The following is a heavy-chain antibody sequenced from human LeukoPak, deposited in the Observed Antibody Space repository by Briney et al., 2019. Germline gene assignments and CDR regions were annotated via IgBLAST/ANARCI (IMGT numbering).Heavy chain of an antibody. D-gene: IGHD2-2*02. CDR1: GYRFTSYW. J-gene: IGHJ5*02. Sequence: GEALKISFKGSGYRFTSYWIGWVRQMPGKGLEWMGIIYPGDSDTRYSPSFQGQVTISADKSINTAYLQWSSMKASDTAMYYCARLGSGVVVPAAIKYNWFDPWGQGTLVTVSS. V-gene: IGHV5-51*01. CDR2: IYPGDSDT. CDR3: ARLGSGVVVPAAIKYNWFDP.